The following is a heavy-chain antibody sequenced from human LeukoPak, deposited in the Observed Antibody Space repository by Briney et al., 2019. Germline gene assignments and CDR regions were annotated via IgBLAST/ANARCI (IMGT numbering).Heavy chain of an antibody. CDR1: GGSISSGSYY. D-gene: IGHD1-26*01. J-gene: IGHJ4*02. CDR3: AKSGGYGLIDY. V-gene: IGHV4-61*09. Sequence: PSQTLSLTCTVSGGSISSGSYYWSWIRQPAGKGLEWIGNIYYSGSTYYNASLQSRVTISIDMSKNEFSLRLNSVTAADTAMYYCAKSGGYGLIDYWGQGTLVTVSS. CDR2: IYYSGST.